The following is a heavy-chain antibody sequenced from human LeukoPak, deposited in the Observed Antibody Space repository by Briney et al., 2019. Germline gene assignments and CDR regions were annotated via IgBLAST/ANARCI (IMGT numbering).Heavy chain of an antibody. CDR1: GFTFSSYG. CDR3: ARDRSSTEGDY. V-gene: IGHV3-30*03. J-gene: IGHJ4*02. Sequence: GGSLRLSCAASGFTFSSYGMHWVRQAPGKGLEWVAVISYDGSNKYYADSVKGRFTISRDNSKNTLYLQMNSLRAEDTAVYYCARDRSSTEGDYWGQGTLVTVSS. D-gene: IGHD2-15*01. CDR2: ISYDGSNK.